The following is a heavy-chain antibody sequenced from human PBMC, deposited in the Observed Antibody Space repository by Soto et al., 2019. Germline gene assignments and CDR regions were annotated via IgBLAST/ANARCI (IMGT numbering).Heavy chain of an antibody. CDR2: INAGNGNT. Sequence: QVQLVQSGAEVKKPGASVTVSCKASGYTFTSYAIHWVRQAPGQRLEWMGWINAGNGNTKYSQKFQDRVTITRDTSASTAYMELSSLRSEDTAVYYCARDLGGWPDYWGQGTLVTVSS. J-gene: IGHJ4*02. CDR3: ARDLGGWPDY. D-gene: IGHD6-19*01. V-gene: IGHV1-3*01. CDR1: GYTFTSYA.